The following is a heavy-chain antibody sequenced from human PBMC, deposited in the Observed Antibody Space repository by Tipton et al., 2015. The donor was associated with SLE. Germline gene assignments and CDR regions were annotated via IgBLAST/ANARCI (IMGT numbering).Heavy chain of an antibody. D-gene: IGHD3-10*01. CDR2: ISTYNGNT. J-gene: IGHJ6*02. CDR3: AREVYSGSYYYYYGMDV. Sequence: QSGAEVKKPGASVKVSCKASGYTFISYGISWVRQAPGQGLEWMGWISTYNGNTHYAQNLQGRVTMTTYTSTSTAYMELRSLRSDDTAVYYCAREVYSGSYYYYYGMDVWGQGTTVTISS. CDR1: GYTFISYG. V-gene: IGHV1-18*01.